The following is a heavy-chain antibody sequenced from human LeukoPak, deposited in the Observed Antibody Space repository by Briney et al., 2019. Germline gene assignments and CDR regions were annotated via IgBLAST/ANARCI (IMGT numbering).Heavy chain of an antibody. D-gene: IGHD4-17*01. V-gene: IGHV4-34*01. Sequence: PSETLSLTCAVYGGSFSGYYWSWIRQPPGKGLEWIGEINHSGSTNYNPSLKSRVTISVDTSKNQFSLKLSSVAAADTAVYYCVRASRVTVTTSIDYWGQGTLVTVSS. CDR2: INHSGST. J-gene: IGHJ4*02. CDR3: VRASRVTVTTSIDY. CDR1: GGSFSGYY.